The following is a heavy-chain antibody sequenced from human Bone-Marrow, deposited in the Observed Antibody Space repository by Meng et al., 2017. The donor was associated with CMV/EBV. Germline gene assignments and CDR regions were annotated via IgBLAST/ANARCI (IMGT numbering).Heavy chain of an antibody. V-gene: IGHV1-18*01. J-gene: IGHJ4*02. CDR3: TRGVGATFGPIDC. D-gene: IGHD1-26*01. CDR2: ISAYNGNT. Sequence: VSVKVSCKASGYTFTNYGFSWVRQAPGQGLEWMGWISAYNGNTNFAQKVQGRVTLTTDTSTKPAYKELRSLESDDTAVYYCTRGVGATFGPIDCWGQGTLVTVSS. CDR1: GYTFTNYG.